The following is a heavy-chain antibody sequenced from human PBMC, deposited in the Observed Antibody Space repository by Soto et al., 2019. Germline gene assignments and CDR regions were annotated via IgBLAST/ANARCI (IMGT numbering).Heavy chain of an antibody. CDR1: GLTFSSYA. CDR2: ISSNGGST. Sequence: GGSLRLSCAASGLTFSSYAMHWVRQAPGKGLEYVSAISSNGGSTYYANSVKGRFTISRDNSKNTLYLQMGSLRAEDMAVYYCARAPYDFWSGHDIWGQGTXVTVXS. CDR3: ARAPYDFWSGHDI. D-gene: IGHD3-3*01. J-gene: IGHJ3*02. V-gene: IGHV3-64*01.